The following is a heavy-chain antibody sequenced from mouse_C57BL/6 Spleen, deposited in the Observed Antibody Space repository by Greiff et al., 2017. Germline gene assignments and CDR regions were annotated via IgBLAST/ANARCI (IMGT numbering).Heavy chain of an antibody. CDR3: ARSPYYDYDGDAMDY. V-gene: IGHV1-55*01. CDR1: GYTFTSYW. CDR2: IYPGSGST. Sequence: VQLQQSGAELVKPGASVKMSCKASGYTFTSYWITWVKQRPGQGLEWIGDIYPGSGSTNYNEKFKSKATLTVDTSSSTAYMQLSSLTSEDSAVYYCARSPYYDYDGDAMDYWGQGTSVTVSS. J-gene: IGHJ4*01. D-gene: IGHD2-4*01.